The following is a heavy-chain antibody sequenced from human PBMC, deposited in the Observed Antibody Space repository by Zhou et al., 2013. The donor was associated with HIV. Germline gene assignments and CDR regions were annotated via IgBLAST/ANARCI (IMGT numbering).Heavy chain of an antibody. CDR3: AVGGSVVGALGGFDF. CDR2: IIPIFGTA. V-gene: IGHV1-69*05. J-gene: IGHJ3*01. CDR1: GGTFSTYA. D-gene: IGHD1-26*01. Sequence: QVQLVQSGAEVKKPGSSVKVSCKASGGTFSTYAISWVRQAPGQGLEWMGGIIPIFGTASYAQKFQGRVTITTDESTSTAYMKLSGLRSEDTAVYYCAVGGSVVGALGGFDFWGQGTMVTVSS.